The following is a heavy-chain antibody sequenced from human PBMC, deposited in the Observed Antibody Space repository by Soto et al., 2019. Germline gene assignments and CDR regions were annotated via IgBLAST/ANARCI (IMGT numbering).Heavy chain of an antibody. CDR2: ISHEGSYK. Sequence: PGGSLRLSCEVSGFSFRSFGMHWVRQAPGKGLERVTVISHEGSYKHYADSVKGRFTISRDDSKNTLYLQMNSLRAEDTAVYYCAKEGGYGDRIADDYYYYGMDVWGQGTTVTVSS. V-gene: IGHV3-30*18. J-gene: IGHJ6*02. D-gene: IGHD4-17*01. CDR1: GFSFRSFG. CDR3: AKEGGYGDRIADDYYYYGMDV.